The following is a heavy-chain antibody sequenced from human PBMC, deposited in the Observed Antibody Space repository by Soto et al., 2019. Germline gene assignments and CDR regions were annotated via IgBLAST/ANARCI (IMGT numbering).Heavy chain of an antibody. CDR1: GFTFSSYA. Sequence: GGSLRLSCAASGFTFSSYAMSWVRQAPGKGLEWVSAISGSGVSTYYADSVKGRFTISRDNSKNTLYLQMNSLRAEDTAVYYCAKYFSGGVVVVAATPGNWGQGTLVTVSS. V-gene: IGHV3-23*01. CDR3: AKYFSGGVVVVAATPGN. D-gene: IGHD2-15*01. CDR2: ISGSGVST. J-gene: IGHJ4*02.